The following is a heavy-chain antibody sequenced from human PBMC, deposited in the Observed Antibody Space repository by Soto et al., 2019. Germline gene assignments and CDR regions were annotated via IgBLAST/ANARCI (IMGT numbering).Heavy chain of an antibody. CDR3: AKGYCSGGSCYVGGSFDI. Sequence: GGSLRLSCAASGFTFDDYAMHWVRQAPGKGLEWVSGISWNSGSIGYADSVKGRFTISRDNAKNSLYLQMNSLRAEDTALYYCAKGYCSGGSCYVGGSFDIWGQGTMVTVSS. V-gene: IGHV3-9*01. CDR2: ISWNSGSI. D-gene: IGHD2-15*01. J-gene: IGHJ3*02. CDR1: GFTFDDYA.